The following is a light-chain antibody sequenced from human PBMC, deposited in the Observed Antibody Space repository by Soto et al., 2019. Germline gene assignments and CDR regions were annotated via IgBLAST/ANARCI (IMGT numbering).Light chain of an antibody. CDR2: DAS. J-gene: IGKJ1*01. V-gene: IGKV1-5*01. CDR1: QSISNW. Sequence: DTQMTQSPSALSASVGDRVTITCRASQSISNWLAWYQQKPGKAPNLLIYDASSLESVVPSRFSGSGSGTEFTLTISSLQPDDFATYYCQQYSTYMWTFGQGTKV. CDR3: QQYSTYMWT.